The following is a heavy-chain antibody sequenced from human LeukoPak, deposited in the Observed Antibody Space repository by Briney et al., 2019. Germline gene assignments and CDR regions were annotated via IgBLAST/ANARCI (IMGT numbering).Heavy chain of an antibody. CDR1: GGSFSGYY. V-gene: IGHV4-34*09. CDR3: AREGIYYDSSGYYRYYFDY. CDR2: INHSGST. Sequence: SETLSLTCAVYGGSFSGYYWSWIRQPPGKGLEWIGEINHSGSTYYNPSLKSRVTISVDTSKNQFSLKLSSVTAADTAVYYCAREGIYYDSSGYYRYYFDYWGQGTLVTVSS. D-gene: IGHD3-22*01. J-gene: IGHJ4*02.